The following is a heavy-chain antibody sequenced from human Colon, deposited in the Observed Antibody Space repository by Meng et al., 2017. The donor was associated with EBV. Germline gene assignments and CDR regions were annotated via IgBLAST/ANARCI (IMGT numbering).Heavy chain of an antibody. CDR3: ARNYYFDY. V-gene: IGHV4-30-4*01. CDR2: IYYTGST. CDR1: GGSINSGDYY. J-gene: IGHJ4*02. Sequence: LQVAAPGIVKPSPTLSLTFTVSGGSINSGDYYWSWIRQPPGKGLEWIGYIYYTGSTYYNPSLKSRVTISMDTSKNQFSLRLSSVTAADTAVYYCARNYYFDYWGQGTLVTVSS.